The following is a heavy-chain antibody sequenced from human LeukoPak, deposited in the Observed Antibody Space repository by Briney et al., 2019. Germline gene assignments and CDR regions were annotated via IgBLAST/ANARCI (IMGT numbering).Heavy chain of an antibody. D-gene: IGHD2-15*01. CDR3: AKGGYTTWFDP. V-gene: IGHV3-23*01. CDR1: GFTFSSYA. CDR2: IRSNGGDT. Sequence: GGSLRLSCAGSGFTFSSYAMSWVRQAPGKGLEWVSNIRSNGGDTYYTDSVKGRFTISRDNSKNTLYLEMNSLRAGDTAVYYCAKGGYTTWFDPWGQGTLVTVSS. J-gene: IGHJ5*02.